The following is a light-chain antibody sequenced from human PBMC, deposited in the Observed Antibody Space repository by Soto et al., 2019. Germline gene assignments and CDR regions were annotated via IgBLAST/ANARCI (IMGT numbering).Light chain of an antibody. V-gene: IGLV2-14*03. CDR1: SSDVGGYNY. CDR2: DVS. Sequence: QSALPQPASVTGSPGQSITISCTGTSSDVGGYNYVSWYQHHPGKATKLMIYDVSNRPSGVSNRFSGSKSGNTASLIISGFQAEDEADYYCSSYTSSSTLSTYVFGTGTKVTVL. J-gene: IGLJ1*01. CDR3: SSYTSSSTLSTYV.